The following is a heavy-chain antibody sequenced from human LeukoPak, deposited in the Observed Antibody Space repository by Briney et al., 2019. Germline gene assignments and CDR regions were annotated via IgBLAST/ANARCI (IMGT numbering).Heavy chain of an antibody. Sequence: GGSLRLSCAAPGFIFNNYAMSWVRQTPGKGLEWVSSISGSGGRTYYPDSVKGRFSISRDNSNEMVYLQMNRLRVEDTAVYHCAKGHGDSDGYYYYDHWGQGTLVTVSS. V-gene: IGHV3-23*01. D-gene: IGHD3-22*01. CDR1: GFIFNNYA. CDR2: ISGSGGRT. CDR3: AKGHGDSDGYYYYDH. J-gene: IGHJ4*02.